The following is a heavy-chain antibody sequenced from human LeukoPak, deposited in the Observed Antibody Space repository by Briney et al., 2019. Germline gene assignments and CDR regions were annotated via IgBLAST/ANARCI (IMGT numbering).Heavy chain of an antibody. Sequence: SVKVSCKASGGTFSSYAISWVRQAPGQGLEWMGGIIPIFGTANYAQKFQGRVTITADKSTSTAYMELSSLRSDDTAVYYCARSMIRRAEYFPHWGQGTLVTVSS. J-gene: IGHJ1*01. CDR1: GGTFSSYA. CDR2: IIPIFGTA. V-gene: IGHV1-69*06. D-gene: IGHD3-16*01. CDR3: ARSMIRRAEYFPH.